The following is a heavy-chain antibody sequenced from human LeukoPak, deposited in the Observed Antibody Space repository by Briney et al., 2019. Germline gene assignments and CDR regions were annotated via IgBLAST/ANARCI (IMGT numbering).Heavy chain of an antibody. Sequence: SVKVSCKASGGTFCSYAISWVRQAPGQGLEWMGGIIPIFGTANYAQKFQGRVTITADKSTSTAYMELSSLRSEDTAVYYCARDLSGGVGDFDYWGQGTLVTVSS. CDR2: IIPIFGTA. D-gene: IGHD3-16*01. J-gene: IGHJ4*02. CDR1: GGTFCSYA. V-gene: IGHV1-69*06. CDR3: ARDLSGGVGDFDY.